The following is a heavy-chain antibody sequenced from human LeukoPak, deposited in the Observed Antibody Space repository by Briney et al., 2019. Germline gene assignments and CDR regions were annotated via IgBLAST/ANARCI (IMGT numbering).Heavy chain of an antibody. CDR3: ARGMGDIVVVPAASGSDY. Sequence: ASVKVSCKASGYTFTSYGISWVRQAPGQGLEWMGWISAYNGNTNYAQKLQGRVTMTTDTSTSTAYMELRSLRSDDTAVYYCARGMGDIVVVPAASGSDYWGQGTLDTVSS. J-gene: IGHJ4*02. CDR2: ISAYNGNT. V-gene: IGHV1-18*01. CDR1: GYTFTSYG. D-gene: IGHD2-2*01.